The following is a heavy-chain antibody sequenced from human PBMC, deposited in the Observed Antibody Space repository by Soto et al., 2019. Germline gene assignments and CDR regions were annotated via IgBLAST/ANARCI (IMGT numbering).Heavy chain of an antibody. J-gene: IGHJ4*02. D-gene: IGHD3-3*01. V-gene: IGHV4-30-4*01. Sequence: PSETLSLTCTVSGDSISSGDDYWSWIRQPPGRGLEYIGYKYDSGNTYFNPSLKSRVILSVDTSKNQFSLNLSSVTAADTAVYYCARGVLRSYYFDHWGQGILVTVSS. CDR3: ARGVLRSYYFDH. CDR1: GDSISSGDDY. CDR2: KYDSGNT.